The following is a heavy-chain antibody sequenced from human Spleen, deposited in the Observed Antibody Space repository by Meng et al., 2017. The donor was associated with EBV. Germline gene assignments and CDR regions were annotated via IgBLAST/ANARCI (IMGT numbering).Heavy chain of an antibody. D-gene: IGHD3-3*01. Sequence: HVDAQDVGPGRVETLETLSLLCTVSGGSVTSGTLPWSWVRQSPGKGLELVGVILGTGATIYNPSLKSRVSIFLETSKNLFSLKLNSVTTADTAVYYCAKSRSSTPGVVNYWGQGTLVTVSS. CDR2: ILGTGAT. CDR1: GGSVTSGTLP. J-gene: IGHJ4*02. V-gene: IGHV4-61*01. CDR3: AKSRSSTPGVVNY.